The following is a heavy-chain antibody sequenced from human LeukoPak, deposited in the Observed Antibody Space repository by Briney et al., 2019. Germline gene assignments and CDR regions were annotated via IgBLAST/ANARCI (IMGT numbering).Heavy chain of an antibody. CDR1: GYTFTGYY. CDR3: ARAITIRDMDA. J-gene: IGHJ6*03. D-gene: IGHD3-3*01. Sequence: ASVKVSCKASGYTFTGYYIHWVRQAPGQGLEWMGWINPDSGDIHSAQKFQGRVTMTRDTSTSTAYMELSRLGYDDTAVYYCARAITIRDMDAWGKGSLVTVSS. V-gene: IGHV1-2*02. CDR2: INPDSGDI.